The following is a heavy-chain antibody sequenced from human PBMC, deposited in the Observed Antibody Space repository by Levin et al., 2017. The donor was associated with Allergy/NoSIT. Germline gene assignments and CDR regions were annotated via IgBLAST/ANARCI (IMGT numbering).Heavy chain of an antibody. Sequence: GGSLRLSCAASGFSVSSTYMSWVRQAPGKGLEWVSLIYSGGATFYADSVKGRFTISRDNFRNTLYVQLNSLSPEDTAVYYCARGYSGTYPLDTLDTFDFWGQGTMVTVSS. V-gene: IGHV3-53*01. CDR3: ARGYSGTYPLDTLDTFDF. CDR2: IYSGGAT. D-gene: IGHD1-26*01. CDR1: GFSVSSTY. J-gene: IGHJ3*01.